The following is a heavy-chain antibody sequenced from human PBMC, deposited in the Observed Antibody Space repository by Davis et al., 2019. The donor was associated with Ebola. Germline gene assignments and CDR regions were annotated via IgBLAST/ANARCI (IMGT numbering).Heavy chain of an antibody. V-gene: IGHV1-69*13. J-gene: IGHJ6*02. Sequence: SVKVSCKASGGTFSSYAISWVRQAPGQGLEWMGGIIPIFGTANYAQKFQGRVTITADESTSTAYMELSSLRSEDTAVYYCARGGLLWFGDYYYYGMDVWGQGTTVIVSS. CDR2: IIPIFGTA. CDR1: GGTFSSYA. D-gene: IGHD3-10*01. CDR3: ARGGLLWFGDYYYYGMDV.